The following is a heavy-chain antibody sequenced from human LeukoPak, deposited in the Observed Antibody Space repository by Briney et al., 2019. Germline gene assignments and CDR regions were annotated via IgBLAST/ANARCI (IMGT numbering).Heavy chain of an antibody. V-gene: IGHV2-70*11. CDR2: IDWDDDK. J-gene: IGHJ4*02. CDR3: ARIGTSRSYFDY. D-gene: IGHD1-26*01. CDR1: GFSLSTSGVC. Sequence: ESVPTLVNPTQTLTLTCTFSGFSLSTSGVCVGWIRQPPGKALEWLARIDWDDDKYYTTSLKTRLTISKDTSKNQAVLTMTNMDPVDTATYYCARIGTSRSYFDYWGQGTLVTVSS.